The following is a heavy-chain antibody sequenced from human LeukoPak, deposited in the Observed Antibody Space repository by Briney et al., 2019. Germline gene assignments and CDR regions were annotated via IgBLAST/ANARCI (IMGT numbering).Heavy chain of an antibody. CDR3: ARAATVAAPGY. CDR1: GFTFSSYA. V-gene: IGHV3-7*01. J-gene: IGHJ4*02. Sequence: GGSLRLSCAGSGFTFSSYAMSWVRQAPGKGLEWVAHIKEDGSEKYYVDSVKGRFTISRDNAKNSLYLQMNSLRAEDTAVYYCARAATVAAPGYWGQGTLVTVSS. CDR2: IKEDGSEK. D-gene: IGHD6-19*01.